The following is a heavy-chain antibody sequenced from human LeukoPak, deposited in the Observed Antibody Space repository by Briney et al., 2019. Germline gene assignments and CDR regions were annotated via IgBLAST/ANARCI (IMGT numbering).Heavy chain of an antibody. D-gene: IGHD2-21*02. Sequence: GGSLRLSCAASGFTFSSYAMSWVRQAPGKGLEGVSVIYSGGSTYYADSVKGRFTISRDNSKNTLYLQMNSLRAEDTAVYYCARALAYCGGDCYWEDDAFDIWGQGTMVTVSS. CDR1: GFTFSSYA. V-gene: IGHV3-66*01. CDR3: ARALAYCGGDCYWEDDAFDI. J-gene: IGHJ3*02. CDR2: IYSGGST.